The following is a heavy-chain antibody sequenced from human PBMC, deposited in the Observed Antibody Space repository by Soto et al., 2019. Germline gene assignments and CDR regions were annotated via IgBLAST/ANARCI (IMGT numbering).Heavy chain of an antibody. J-gene: IGHJ4*02. Sequence: PSETLSLTCTVSGGSISSGDYYWSWIRQPPGKGLEWIGYIYYSGSTYYNPSLKSRVTRSVDTSKNQFSLKLSSVTAADTAVYYCARVRLWTAINEFDYWGQGTLVTVSS. V-gene: IGHV4-30-4*01. CDR3: ARVRLWTAINEFDY. CDR1: GGSISSGDYY. CDR2: IYYSGST. D-gene: IGHD2-21*02.